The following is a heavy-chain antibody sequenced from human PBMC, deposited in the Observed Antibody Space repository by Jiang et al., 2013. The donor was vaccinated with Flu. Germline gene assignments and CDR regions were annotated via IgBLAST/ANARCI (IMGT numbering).Heavy chain of an antibody. CDR1: GYTFTNYG. D-gene: IGHD3-22*01. Sequence: GAEVKKPGASVKVSCKASGYTFTNYGISWVRQAPGQGLEWMGWISAYTGDTNYAQKLQGRVTMTTDTSTGTAYMELRSLRSDDTAVYYCARLTPRGYYDSSGTFDYWGQGTLVTVSS. CDR3: ARLTPRGYYDSSGTFDY. CDR2: ISAYTGDT. V-gene: IGHV1-18*01. J-gene: IGHJ4*02.